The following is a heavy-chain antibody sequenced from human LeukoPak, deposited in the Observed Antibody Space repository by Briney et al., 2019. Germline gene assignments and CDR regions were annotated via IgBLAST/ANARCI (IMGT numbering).Heavy chain of an antibody. CDR3: ARSIAARPEYYYMDV. Sequence: SETLSLTCTVSGGSISSGDYYWSWIRQPPGKGLEWIGYIYYSGSTNYNPSLKSRVTISVDTSKNQFSLKLSSVTAADTAVYYCARSIAARPEYYYMDVWGKGTTVTVSS. CDR2: IYYSGST. J-gene: IGHJ6*03. V-gene: IGHV4-61*08. CDR1: GGSISSGDYY. D-gene: IGHD6-6*01.